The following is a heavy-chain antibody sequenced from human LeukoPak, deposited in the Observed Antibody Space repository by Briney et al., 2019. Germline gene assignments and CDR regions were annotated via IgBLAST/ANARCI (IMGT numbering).Heavy chain of an antibody. J-gene: IGHJ4*02. D-gene: IGHD1-14*01. CDR3: AKDGHNHRTGSDY. CDR1: GFTFSGFA. CDR2: ISGSGDNT. V-gene: IGHV3-23*01. Sequence: GGSLRLSCAASGFTFSGFAMSWVRRTPGKGLEWVSGISGSGDNTLYADSVKGRFTISRDNSKNTLYLQMNSLRAEDTAVYYCAKDGHNHRTGSDYWGQGTLVTVSS.